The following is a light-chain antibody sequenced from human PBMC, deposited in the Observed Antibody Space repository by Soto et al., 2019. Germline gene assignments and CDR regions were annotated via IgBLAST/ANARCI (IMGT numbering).Light chain of an antibody. Sequence: DIQMTQSPSTLSASVGDRVTITCRASQSISSWLAWYQQKPGKAPKPLIDKASSVESGVPSRFSGSGSGTEFTLTISSLQPDYFATYYCQHYNTYPWTFGQGTKVEIK. J-gene: IGKJ1*01. CDR2: KAS. CDR3: QHYNTYPWT. CDR1: QSISSW. V-gene: IGKV1-5*03.